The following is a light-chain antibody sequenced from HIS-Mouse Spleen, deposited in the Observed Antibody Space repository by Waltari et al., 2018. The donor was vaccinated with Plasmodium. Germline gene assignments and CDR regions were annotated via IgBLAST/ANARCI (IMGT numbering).Light chain of an antibody. CDR1: SGINVGTYR. CDR3: MIWHSSAWV. J-gene: IGLJ3*02. Sequence: QAVLTQPSSLSASPGASASLTCTLRSGINVGTYRIYWYQQKPGSPPQYLLRYKSDSDKQQGLGVPSRVSGSKDASANAGILLISGLQSEDEADYYCMIWHSSAWVFGGGTKLTVL. CDR2: YKSDSDK. V-gene: IGLV5-45*03.